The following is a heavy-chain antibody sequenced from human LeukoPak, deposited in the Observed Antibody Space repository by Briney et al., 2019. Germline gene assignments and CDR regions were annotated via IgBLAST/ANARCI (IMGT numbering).Heavy chain of an antibody. V-gene: IGHV4-39*07. J-gene: IGHJ4*02. CDR1: GGSISSSSYY. D-gene: IGHD6-13*01. CDR3: ARGPGFRYSSSRAEDY. Sequence: SETLSLTCTVSGGSISSSSYYWGWIRQPPGKGLEWIGEINHSGSTNYNPSLKSRVTISVDTSKNQFSLKLSSVTAADTAVYYCARGPGFRYSSSRAEDYWGQGTLVTVSS. CDR2: INHSGST.